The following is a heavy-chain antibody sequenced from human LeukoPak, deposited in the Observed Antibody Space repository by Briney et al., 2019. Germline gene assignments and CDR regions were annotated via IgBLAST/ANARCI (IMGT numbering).Heavy chain of an antibody. CDR2: ISFDGNDK. V-gene: IGHV3-30*18. Sequence: GGSLRLSCTASGFTFRSYGMHWVRQAPGKGLERAAVISFDGNDKYFADSVKGRFTIPRDNSKNTLYLQMNSLRVEDTAVYYCAKSSPILRYFDWLSGMDYWGQGTLVTVSS. CDR1: GFTFRSYG. J-gene: IGHJ4*02. CDR3: AKSSPILRYFDWLSGMDY. D-gene: IGHD3-9*01.